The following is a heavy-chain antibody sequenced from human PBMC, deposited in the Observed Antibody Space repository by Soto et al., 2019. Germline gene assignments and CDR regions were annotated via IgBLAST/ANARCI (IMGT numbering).Heavy chain of an antibody. CDR2: FDPEDGET. D-gene: IGHD3-10*01. CDR1: GYTLTELS. V-gene: IGHV1-24*01. Sequence: ASVKVSCKVSGYTLTELSMHWVRQAPGKGLEWMGGFDPEDGETIYAQKFQGRVTMTEDTSTDTAYMELSSLRSEDTAVYYCATGYIRITMVRGVTYFDYWGQGTLVTVSS. J-gene: IGHJ4*02. CDR3: ATGYIRITMVRGVTYFDY.